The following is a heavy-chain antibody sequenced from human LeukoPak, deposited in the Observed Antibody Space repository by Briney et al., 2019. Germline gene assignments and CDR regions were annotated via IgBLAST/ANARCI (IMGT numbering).Heavy chain of an antibody. J-gene: IGHJ4*02. CDR1: GFSFSAAW. D-gene: IGHD5-12*01. Sequence: PGGSLRLSCEASGFSFSAAWMTWVHQAPGKGLEWVATIKNDGSDKYYVDSVKGRFTLSRDSAKNLVYLQMNSLRVEDTAVYYCVNLGYSDGGQGTLVTVSS. CDR3: VNLGYSD. V-gene: IGHV3-7*01. CDR2: IKNDGSDK.